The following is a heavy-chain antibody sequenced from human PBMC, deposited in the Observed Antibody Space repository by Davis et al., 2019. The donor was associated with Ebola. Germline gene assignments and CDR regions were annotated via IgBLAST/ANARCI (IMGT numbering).Heavy chain of an antibody. CDR2: ISAYNGNT. V-gene: IGHV1-18*01. D-gene: IGHD6-19*01. CDR3: ARAPGQWLVREFDY. J-gene: IGHJ4*02. Sequence: ASVKVSCKASGYTFTSHGISWVRQAPGQGLEWMGWISAYNGNTNYAQKLQGRVTMTTDTSTSTAYMELRSLRSDDTAVYYCARAPGQWLVREFDYWGQGTLVTVSS. CDR1: GYTFTSHG.